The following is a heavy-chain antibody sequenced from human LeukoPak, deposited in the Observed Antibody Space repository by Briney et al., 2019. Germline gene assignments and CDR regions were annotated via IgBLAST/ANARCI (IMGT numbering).Heavy chain of an antibody. J-gene: IGHJ6*03. D-gene: IGHD2-15*01. V-gene: IGHV3-23*01. CDR3: AKNGDRGAYCSGGTCYPYYYYYMDV. Sequence: PGGSLRLSCGVSGFIFSDYGMNWVRQAPGRGLEWVSAISTTGGTTYYADSVRGRFTISRDNSRNTLYLQMNSLRAEDTAIYYCAKNGDRGAYCSGGTCYPYYYYYMDVWGKGTTVTISS. CDR2: ISTTGGTT. CDR1: GFIFSDYG.